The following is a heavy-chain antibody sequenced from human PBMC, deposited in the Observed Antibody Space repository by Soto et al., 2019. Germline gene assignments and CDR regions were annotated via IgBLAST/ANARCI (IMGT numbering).Heavy chain of an antibody. J-gene: IGHJ6*02. D-gene: IGHD2-8*01. CDR3: AKNGQPPYYYYGMDV. Sequence: ASVKGACKTSGYTFPGYYMHWVLQAPRQGLEWMGWVSGYNGGTKYAQKVQGRVTMTIDTSTYTAYMELRSLTSDDTAKYYCAKNGQPPYYYYGMDVWGQGTTVTVSS. V-gene: IGHV1-18*04. CDR2: VSGYNGGT. CDR1: GYTFPGYY.